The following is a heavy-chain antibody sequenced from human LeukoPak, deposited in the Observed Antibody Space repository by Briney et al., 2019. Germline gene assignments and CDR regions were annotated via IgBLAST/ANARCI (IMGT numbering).Heavy chain of an antibody. D-gene: IGHD4-17*01. CDR2: VKQDGSEK. J-gene: IGHJ4*02. V-gene: IGHV3-7*03. Sequence: PGGSLRLSCAASGFTFSSYWMSWVRQAPGKGLEWVANVKQDGSEKYYVDSVKGRFTISRDNAKNSLYLQMNSLRAEDTAVYYCARDSYGDYTDYWGQGTLVTVSS. CDR3: ARDSYGDYTDY. CDR1: GFTFSSYW.